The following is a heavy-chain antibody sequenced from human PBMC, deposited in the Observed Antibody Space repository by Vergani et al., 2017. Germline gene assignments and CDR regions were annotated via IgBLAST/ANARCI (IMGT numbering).Heavy chain of an antibody. CDR3: ARPSLTATRGPGGYNYFGAFEI. CDR1: GGTFSSYA. V-gene: IGHV1-69*18. Sequence: QVQLVQSGAEVKKPGSSVKVSCKASGGTFSSYAISWVRQAPGQGLEWMGRIIPIFGTANYAQTFQGRVTITADESTSTAYMELSSLRSEDTAGYYCARPSLTATRGPGGYNYFGAFEIWGQGTMVTVSS. D-gene: IGHD1-1*01. CDR2: IIPIFGTA. J-gene: IGHJ3*02.